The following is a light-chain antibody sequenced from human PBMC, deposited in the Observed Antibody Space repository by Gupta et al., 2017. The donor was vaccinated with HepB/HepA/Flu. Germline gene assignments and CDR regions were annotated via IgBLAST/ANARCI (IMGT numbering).Light chain of an antibody. J-gene: IGKJ4*01. CDR3: QQNDKVQLT. Sequence: DIQMTQSPSSLSASVGDRVTITCQASQDISRSLNWYQQKPGKAPNLLIYEASTLEIGVPSRFSGSGSGTDFTFTISSLQPEDIATYYCQQNDKVQLTFGGGTKVEIK. CDR1: QDISRS. V-gene: IGKV1-33*01. CDR2: EAS.